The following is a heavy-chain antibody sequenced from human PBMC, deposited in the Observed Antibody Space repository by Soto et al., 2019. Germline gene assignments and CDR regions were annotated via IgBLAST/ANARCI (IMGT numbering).Heavy chain of an antibody. Sequence: EVQLVESGGGLVQPGRSLRLSCAASGFTFDDYAMHWVRQAPGKGLEWVSGISWNSGSIAYADSVKGRFTISRDNAKNSLYLQMNRMSPEDTVLYYCTKAPITEGDFYYYMDVWGKGTTVTVSS. CDR3: TKAPITEGDFYYYMDV. CDR2: ISWNSGSI. J-gene: IGHJ6*03. V-gene: IGHV3-9*01. CDR1: GFTFDDYA.